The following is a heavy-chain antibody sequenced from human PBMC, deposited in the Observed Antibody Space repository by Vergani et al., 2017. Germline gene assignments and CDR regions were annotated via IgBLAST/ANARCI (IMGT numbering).Heavy chain of an antibody. CDR1: GFIFNSYW. CDR2: INRDGSST. V-gene: IGHV3-74*01. D-gene: IGHD1-1*01. CDR3: GRGALQIYYYYGLDV. J-gene: IGHJ6*02. Sequence: EVQLVESGGGSVQPGGSLRLSCAASGFIFNSYWMHWVRQVPGKGLVWVSRINRDGSSTSYADSVKGRFTISRDNAKNTVYLQMNSLRAEETAVYYCGRGALQIYYYYGLDVWGQGTTVTVSS.